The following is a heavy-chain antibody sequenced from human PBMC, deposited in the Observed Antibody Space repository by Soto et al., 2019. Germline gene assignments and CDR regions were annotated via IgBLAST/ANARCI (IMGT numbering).Heavy chain of an antibody. CDR1: GFTFRSYP. D-gene: IGHD5-12*01. J-gene: IGHJ3*02. Sequence: PGGSLRLPCAASGFTFRSYPMDWVRQAPGKGLEWVAVISYDGTNKYYADSVKGRFTISRDNSKNTLSLQMNSLRPEDTAVYYCAREWRDGFDIWGQGTMVTVSS. CDR3: AREWRDGFDI. V-gene: IGHV3-30*01. CDR2: ISYDGTNK.